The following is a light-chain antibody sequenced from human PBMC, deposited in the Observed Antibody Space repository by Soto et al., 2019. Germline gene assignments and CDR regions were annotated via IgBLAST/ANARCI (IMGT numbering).Light chain of an antibody. CDR3: QQSYSTRYT. CDR1: QTISRY. Sequence: DIQTTQPPSSLSASVGDRVTITCRASQTISRYLNWYQQKPGKAPKILMYAASNLQSGVPSRFSGGGSGTDFNLTISSLQPGDSATYYCQQSYSTRYTFGQGTKLEIK. J-gene: IGKJ2*01. CDR2: AAS. V-gene: IGKV1-39*01.